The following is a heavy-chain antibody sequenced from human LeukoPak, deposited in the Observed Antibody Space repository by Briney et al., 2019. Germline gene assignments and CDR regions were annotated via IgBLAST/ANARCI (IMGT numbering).Heavy chain of an antibody. Sequence: PSETLSLTCTVSGGSISSGSYYWSWIRQPAGKGLEWIGRIYTSGSTNYNPSLKSRVTISVDTSKNQFSLKLSSVTAADTAVYYCARDRELLANNHYYYYMDVWGKGTTVTVSS. V-gene: IGHV4-61*02. J-gene: IGHJ6*03. CDR2: IYTSGST. D-gene: IGHD1-26*01. CDR3: ARDRELLANNHYYYYMDV. CDR1: GGSISSGSYY.